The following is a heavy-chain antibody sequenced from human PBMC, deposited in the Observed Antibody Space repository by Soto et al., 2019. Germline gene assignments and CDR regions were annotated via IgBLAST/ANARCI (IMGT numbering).Heavy chain of an antibody. CDR3: ARDVSSWYFDY. D-gene: IGHD6-13*01. J-gene: IGHJ4*02. V-gene: IGHV4-61*01. CDR2: IYYSGST. Sequence: QVQLQESGPGLVKPSETLSLTCTVSGGSVSSGSYYWSWIRQPPGKGLEWIGYIYYSGSTNYNPSLKSRVTISVDTSKNQFSLKLCSVTAADTAVYYCARDVSSWYFDYWGQGTLVTVSS. CDR1: GGSVSSGSYY.